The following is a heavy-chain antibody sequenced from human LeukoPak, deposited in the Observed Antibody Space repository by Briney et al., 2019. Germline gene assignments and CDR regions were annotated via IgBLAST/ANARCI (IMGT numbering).Heavy chain of an antibody. CDR2: INHSGVA. CDR1: GGSFSGYQ. D-gene: IGHD3-10*01. J-gene: IGHJ4*02. V-gene: IGHV4-34*01. CDR3: ARILRYYGSGSYGY. Sequence: SETLSLTCAVYGGSFSGYQWSWVRQPPGKGLEWIGEINHSGVADYNTSLKSRVTISLDTSKNHFSLRLRSVTAADTAMYYCARILRYYGSGSYGYWGQGALVTVSS.